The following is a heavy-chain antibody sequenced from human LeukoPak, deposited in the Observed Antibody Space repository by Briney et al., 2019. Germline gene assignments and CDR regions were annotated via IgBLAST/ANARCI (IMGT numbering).Heavy chain of an antibody. V-gene: IGHV4-31*03. Sequence: SETLSLTCTVSGGSISSGGYYWSWIRQHPGKGLERIGYIYYSGSTYYNPSLKSRVTISVDTSKNQFSLKLSSVTAADTALYYCARSADRTGLRWGQGTLVTVSS. J-gene: IGHJ4*02. CDR2: IYYSGST. CDR3: ARSADRTGLR. D-gene: IGHD4-17*01. CDR1: GGSISSGGYY.